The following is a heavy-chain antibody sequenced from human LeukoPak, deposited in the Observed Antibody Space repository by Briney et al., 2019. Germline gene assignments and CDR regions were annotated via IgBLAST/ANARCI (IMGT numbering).Heavy chain of an antibody. CDR3: ARDARAHAFDI. J-gene: IGHJ3*02. CDR1: GFTVSSNY. Sequence: GSLRLSCAASGFTVSSNYMSWVRQAPGKGLEWVSVIYSGGSTYYADSVKGRFTISRDNSKNTLYLQMNSLRAEDTAAYYCARDARAHAFDIWGQGTMVTVSS. CDR2: IYSGGST. V-gene: IGHV3-53*01.